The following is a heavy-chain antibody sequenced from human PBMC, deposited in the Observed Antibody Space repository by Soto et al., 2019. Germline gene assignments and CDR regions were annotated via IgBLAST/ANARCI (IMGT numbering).Heavy chain of an antibody. CDR3: ASSRNYYDSSGPLDIQDAFDI. V-gene: IGHV4-61*01. CDR2: IYYSGST. CDR1: GGSVSSGSYY. J-gene: IGHJ3*02. D-gene: IGHD3-22*01. Sequence: QVQLQESGPGLVKPSETLSLTCTVSGGSVSSGSYYWSWIRQPPGKGLEWIGYIYYSGSTNYNPSLKSRVTISVDTSKNQFSLKLSSVTAADTAVYYCASSRNYYDSSGPLDIQDAFDIWGQGTMVTVSS.